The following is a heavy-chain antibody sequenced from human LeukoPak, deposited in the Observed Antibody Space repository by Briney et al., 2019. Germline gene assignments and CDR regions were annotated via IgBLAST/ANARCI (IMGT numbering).Heavy chain of an antibody. CDR3: AAYRFPGIAARQNWFDP. CDR2: INHSGST. CDR1: GGSFSGYY. D-gene: IGHD6-6*01. Sequence: PSETLSLTCAVYGGSFSGYYWSWIRQPPGKGLEWIGEINHSGSTNYNPSLQSRVTISVDTSKNQFSLKLSSVTAADTAVYYCAAYRFPGIAARQNWFDPWGQGTLVTVSS. V-gene: IGHV4-34*01. J-gene: IGHJ5*02.